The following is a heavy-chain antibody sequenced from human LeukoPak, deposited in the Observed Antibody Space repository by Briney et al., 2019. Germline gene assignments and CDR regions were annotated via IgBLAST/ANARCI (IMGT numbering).Heavy chain of an antibody. Sequence: PSETLSLTCTVSGGSTSSSNYYWGWIRQPPGKGLEWIVSIYYNGGTYYNPSLKSRVTISVYTSKNQFSLKLNSVTAADTAVYYCARPHDCSSTSCYADFDYWGEGTLVTVSS. CDR2: IYYNGGT. J-gene: IGHJ4*02. D-gene: IGHD2-2*01. CDR1: GGSTSSSNYY. V-gene: IGHV4-39*01. CDR3: ARPHDCSSTSCYADFDY.